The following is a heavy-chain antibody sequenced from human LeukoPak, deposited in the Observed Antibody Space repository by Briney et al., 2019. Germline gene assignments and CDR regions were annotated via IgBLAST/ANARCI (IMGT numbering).Heavy chain of an antibody. J-gene: IGHJ6*03. CDR2: INHSGST. CDR1: GGSFSGYY. CDR3: ARGRGGSGSPGYYYMDV. Sequence: PSETLSLTCAVYGGSFSGYYWSWVRQPPGKGLEWIGEINHSGSTNYNPSLKSRVTISVDTSKNQFSLKLSSVTAADTAVYYCARGRGGSGSPGYYYMDVWGKGTTVTVSS. V-gene: IGHV4-34*01. D-gene: IGHD3-10*01.